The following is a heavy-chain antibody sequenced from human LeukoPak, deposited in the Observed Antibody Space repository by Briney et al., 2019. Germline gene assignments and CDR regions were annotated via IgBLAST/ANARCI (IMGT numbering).Heavy chain of an antibody. CDR1: GFSFRAYW. CDR3: ARVIWRQLAPFDY. V-gene: IGHV3-7*03. CDR2: IKEDGSET. D-gene: IGHD6-13*01. J-gene: IGHJ4*02. Sequence: GGSLRLSCAASGFSFRAYWMTWVSQAPGTGLEWVAIIKEDGSETYSMDSVKGRFTISRDNAKNSLYLQMDSLRGDDTAVYYCARVIWRQLAPFDYWGQGALVTASS.